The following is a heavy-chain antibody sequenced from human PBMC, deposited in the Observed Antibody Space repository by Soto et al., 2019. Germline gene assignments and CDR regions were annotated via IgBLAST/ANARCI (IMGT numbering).Heavy chain of an antibody. Sequence: QVQLVESGGGVVQPGRSLRLSCAASGFTFSSHAMHWVRQAPGKGLEWVALISYDGSSKYYADSVRGRFTISRDNSKKTLDLQMNSLRVEDTAIYYCARVFITLIALNWLDPWGQGTLVSVSS. J-gene: IGHJ5*02. V-gene: IGHV3-30-3*01. D-gene: IGHD3-22*01. CDR3: ARVFITLIALNWLDP. CDR1: GFTFSSHA. CDR2: ISYDGSSK.